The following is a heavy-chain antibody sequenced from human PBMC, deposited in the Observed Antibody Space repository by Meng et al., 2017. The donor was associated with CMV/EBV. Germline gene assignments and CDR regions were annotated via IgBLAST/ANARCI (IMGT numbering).Heavy chain of an antibody. D-gene: IGHD2-8*01. CDR2: INYRGSA. J-gene: IGHJ4*02. CDR1: GGSFSGYS. Sequence: SETLSLTCAVSGGSFSGYSWSWIRQPPGKGLEWFGEINYRGSANYNPSLMSRVTMLVDPSKNQFSLKLSSVTVADTAVYYCARETNGYWGQGTLVTVSS. CDR3: ARETNGY. V-gene: IGHV4-34*01.